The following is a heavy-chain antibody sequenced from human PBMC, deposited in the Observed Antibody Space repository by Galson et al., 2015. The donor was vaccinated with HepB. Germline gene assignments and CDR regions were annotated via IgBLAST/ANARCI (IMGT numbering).Heavy chain of an antibody. Sequence: SLRLSCAASGFTFSSYAMSWVRQAPGKGLEWVSAISGSGGSTYYADSVKGRFTISRDNSKNTLYLQMNSLRAEDTAVYYCAKMRGQWLVLAIDILNFDYWGQGTLVTVSS. CDR3: AKMRGQWLVLAIDILNFDY. CDR1: GFTFSSYA. D-gene: IGHD6-19*01. V-gene: IGHV3-23*01. J-gene: IGHJ4*02. CDR2: ISGSGGST.